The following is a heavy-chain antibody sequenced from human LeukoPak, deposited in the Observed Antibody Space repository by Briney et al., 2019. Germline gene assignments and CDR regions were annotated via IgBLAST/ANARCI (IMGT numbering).Heavy chain of an antibody. J-gene: IGHJ4*02. Sequence: ASVKVSCKASGGTFSSYAISWVRQAPGQGLEWMGGIIPIFGTANYAQKFQGRVTITTDESTSTAYMELSSLRSEGTAVYYCARGPTIRIAARPRYYFDYWGQGTLVTVSS. CDR1: GGTFSSYA. D-gene: IGHD6-6*01. CDR3: ARGPTIRIAARPRYYFDY. CDR2: IIPIFGTA. V-gene: IGHV1-69*05.